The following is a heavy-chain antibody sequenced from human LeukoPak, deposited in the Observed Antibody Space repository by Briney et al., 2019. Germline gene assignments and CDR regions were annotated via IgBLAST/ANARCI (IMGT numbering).Heavy chain of an antibody. CDR1: GGSFSGYY. D-gene: IGHD5-18*01. CDR2: INHSGST. V-gene: IGHV4-34*01. Sequence: SETLSLTCAVYGGSFSGYYWSWIRQPPGKGLEWMGEINHSGSTHYYPYFKRRGTISVDKSKNQLSLKLRSVTAADAAVYYCGGCGYSYGVTVPAQYYFGCWGQGTLVTVSS. J-gene: IGHJ4*02. CDR3: GGCGYSYGVTVPAQYYFGC.